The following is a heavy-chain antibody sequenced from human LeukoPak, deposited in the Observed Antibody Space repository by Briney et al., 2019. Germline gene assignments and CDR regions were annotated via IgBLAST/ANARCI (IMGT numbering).Heavy chain of an antibody. V-gene: IGHV3-23*01. CDR2: ISGRGGSI. D-gene: IGHD3-3*01. Sequence: QPGGSLRLSCAASGFTFSSYAMNWVRQAPGKGLEWVSGISGRGGSIYYADSVTGRFTMSRDNSKNTLYLQMDGLRAEDTAVYYCAKDARVRDYDFWSGYSFFDYWGQGTLVTVSS. CDR3: AKDARVRDYDFWSGYSFFDY. CDR1: GFTFSSYA. J-gene: IGHJ4*02.